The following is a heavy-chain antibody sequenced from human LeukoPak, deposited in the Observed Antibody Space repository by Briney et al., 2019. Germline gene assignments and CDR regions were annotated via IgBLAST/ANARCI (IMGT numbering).Heavy chain of an antibody. CDR2: VYYNGDI. CDR1: GVPISTCY. J-gene: IGHJ4*01. V-gene: IGHV4-59*01. Sequence: SETLSLTCSVSGVPISTCYWSWLRQSPGKGLEWIAYVYYNGDIMYNPSLRSRVTISLDTSKNQVSLSVTSVTAADTAVYFCATTWYYDSRGYLFEDWGHGTLVTVSS. D-gene: IGHD3-22*01. CDR3: ATTWYYDSRGYLFED.